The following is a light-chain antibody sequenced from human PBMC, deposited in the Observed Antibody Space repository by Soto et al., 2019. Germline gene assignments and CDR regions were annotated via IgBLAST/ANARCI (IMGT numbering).Light chain of an antibody. J-gene: IGKJ1*01. CDR3: QQYGSTPVK. CDR2: GAF. Sequence: EIGLKLAPGNLSATTPELPTRSFRSSQSIRSNYLAWYQQKPGQAPRFLIYGAFSRATGIPDRFSGSGSGTDFTLTISRLEPEDFAVYYCQQYGSTPVKFGQGAKADIK. V-gene: IGKV3-20*01. CDR1: QSIRSNY.